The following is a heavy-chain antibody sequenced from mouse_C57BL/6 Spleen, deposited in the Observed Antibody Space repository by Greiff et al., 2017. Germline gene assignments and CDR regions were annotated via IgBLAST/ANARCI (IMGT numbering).Heavy chain of an antibody. V-gene: IGHV1-69*01. CDR3: ARDNYGSSDAGFAY. Sequence: QVQLQQPGAELVMPGASVKLSCKASGYTFTSYWMHWVKQRPGQGLEWIGEIDPSDSYTNYNQKFKGKSTLTVDKSSSTAYMQLSSLTSEDSAVYYCARDNYGSSDAGFAYWGQGTLVTVSA. J-gene: IGHJ3*01. CDR2: IDPSDSYT. D-gene: IGHD1-1*01. CDR1: GYTFTSYW.